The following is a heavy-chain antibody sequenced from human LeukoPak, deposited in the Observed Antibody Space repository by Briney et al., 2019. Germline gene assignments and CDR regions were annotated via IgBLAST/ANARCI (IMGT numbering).Heavy chain of an antibody. CDR3: AKDRGVYTLDY. CDR2: ISRGGNTI. V-gene: IGHV3-11*01. J-gene: IGHJ4*02. CDR1: GFTFSDYY. D-gene: IGHD2-8*01. Sequence: GGSLRLSCAASGFTFSDYYMTWIRQAPGKGLEWVSYISRGGNTIYYADSVEGRFTISRDNSKNTLYLQMNSLRAEDTAVYYCAKDRGVYTLDYWGQGTLVTVSS.